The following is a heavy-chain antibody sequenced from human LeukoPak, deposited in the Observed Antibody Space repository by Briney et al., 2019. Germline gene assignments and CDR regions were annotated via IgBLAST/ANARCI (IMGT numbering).Heavy chain of an antibody. Sequence: TGGSLRLSCAASGFTFSNYGMNWVRQAPGKGLEWVSGIGGSGDLTYYADSVKGRFTISRDNSKNTVYLQMNSLRAEDTALYYCAKDLSWLGLGYWGQGTLVTVSS. CDR3: AKDLSWLGLGY. D-gene: IGHD6-19*01. V-gene: IGHV3-23*01. CDR1: GFTFSNYG. J-gene: IGHJ4*02. CDR2: IGGSGDLT.